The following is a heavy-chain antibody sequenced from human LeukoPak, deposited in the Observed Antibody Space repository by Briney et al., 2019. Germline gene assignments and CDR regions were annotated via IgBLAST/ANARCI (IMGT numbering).Heavy chain of an antibody. CDR2: IKQDGSEK. CDR1: GFSFSSHA. V-gene: IGHV3-7*03. CDR3: ARDRRSGWYGY. D-gene: IGHD6-19*01. J-gene: IGHJ4*02. Sequence: GGSLRLSCAASGFSFSSHAMNWVRQAPGKGLEWVANIKQDGSEKYYVDSVKGRFTISRDNAKNSLYLQMNSLRAEDTAVYYCARDRRSGWYGYWGQGTLVTVSS.